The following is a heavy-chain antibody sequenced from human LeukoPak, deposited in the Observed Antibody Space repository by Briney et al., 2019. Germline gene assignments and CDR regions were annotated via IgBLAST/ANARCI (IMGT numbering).Heavy chain of an antibody. J-gene: IGHJ4*02. D-gene: IGHD1-26*01. Sequence: GESLKISCKGSGFSFTNYWIGWVRQMPGKGLEWMGIIYPGDSDTRYSPSFQGQVTISADKSISTAYLQWSSLKASDTAMYYCARRASGTYSPFDYWGQGILVTVSS. V-gene: IGHV5-51*01. CDR2: IYPGDSDT. CDR1: GFSFTNYW. CDR3: ARRASGTYSPFDY.